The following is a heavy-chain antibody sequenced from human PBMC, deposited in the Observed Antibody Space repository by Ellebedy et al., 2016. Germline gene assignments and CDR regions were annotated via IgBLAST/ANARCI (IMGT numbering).Heavy chain of an antibody. V-gene: IGHV3-7*03. CDR3: TRGGGRSSWYWRY. D-gene: IGHD6-13*01. CDR2: IKKDGSET. J-gene: IGHJ4*02. CDR1: EFDFSDDW. Sequence: GGSLRLSCATFEFDFSDDWMTWVRQAPGKGLEWVANIKKDGSETYYVDSVKGRFTISRDNRKSSLYLQMSGLRVDDTAVYYCTRGGGRSSWYWRYWGQGTLVTVSS.